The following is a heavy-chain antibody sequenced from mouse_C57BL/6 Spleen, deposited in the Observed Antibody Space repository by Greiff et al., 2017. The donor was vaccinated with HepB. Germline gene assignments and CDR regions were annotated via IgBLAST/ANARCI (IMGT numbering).Heavy chain of an antibody. D-gene: IGHD1-1*01. CDR3: TTSITAVVARYYAMDY. V-gene: IGHV14-4*01. J-gene: IGHJ4*01. CDR2: IDPENGDT. CDR1: GFNIKDDY. Sequence: EVQLQQSGAELVRPGASVKLSCTASGFNIKDDYMHWVKQRPEQGLEWIGWIDPENGDTEYASKFPGQATITADTSSNTAYLQLSSLTSEDTAVYYCTTSITAVVARYYAMDYWGQGTSVTVSS.